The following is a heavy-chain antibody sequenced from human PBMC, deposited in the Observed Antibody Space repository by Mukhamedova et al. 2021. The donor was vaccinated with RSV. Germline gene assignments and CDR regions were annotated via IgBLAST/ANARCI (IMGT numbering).Heavy chain of an antibody. Sequence: YTISWVRQAPGQGLEWMGRIIPILGIANYAQKFQGRVTITADKSTSTAYMELSSLRSEDTAVYYCARGPPGGGTQIRYFDLWGRG. CDR1: YT. V-gene: IGHV1-69*02. J-gene: IGHJ2*01. CDR3: ARGPPGGGTQIRYFDL. D-gene: IGHD3-16*01. CDR2: IIPILGIA.